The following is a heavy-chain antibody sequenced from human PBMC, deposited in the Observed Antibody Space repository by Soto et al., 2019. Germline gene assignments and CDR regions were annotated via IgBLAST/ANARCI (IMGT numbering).Heavy chain of an antibody. J-gene: IGHJ4*02. CDR2: INHSGST. Sequence: QVQLQQWGAGLLKPSETLSLTCAVYGGSFSGYYWSWIRQPPGKGLEWIGEINHSGSTNYNPSLKSRVTISVDTSKNQFSLKLSSVTAADTAVYYCARALVSSSSGLCFDYWGQGPLVTVSS. CDR1: GGSFSGYY. V-gene: IGHV4-34*01. D-gene: IGHD6-6*01. CDR3: ARALVSSSSGLCFDY.